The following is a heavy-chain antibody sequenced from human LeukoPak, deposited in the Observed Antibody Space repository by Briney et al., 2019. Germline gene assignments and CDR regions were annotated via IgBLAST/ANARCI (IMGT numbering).Heavy chain of an antibody. V-gene: IGHV4-34*01. CDR1: GGSFSGYY. Sequence: SETLSLTCAVYGGSFSGYYWSWIRQPPGKGLEWIGEINHSGSTNYNPSLKSRVTISVDTSKYQFSLKLSSVTAADTALYYCARRSTQYSTASLDYWGQGTLVTVSS. J-gene: IGHJ4*02. CDR2: INHSGST. CDR3: ARRSTQYSTASLDY. D-gene: IGHD2-8*02.